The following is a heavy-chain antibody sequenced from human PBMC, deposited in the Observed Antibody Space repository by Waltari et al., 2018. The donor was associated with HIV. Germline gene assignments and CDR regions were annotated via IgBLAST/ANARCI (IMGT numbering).Heavy chain of an antibody. CDR3: ARLVVPAARYYYYYGMDV. Sequence: QVQLQQWGAGLLKPSETLSLTCAVYGGSFSGYYWSWIRQPPGTGLEWIGEINHSGSTNYNPSLKSRVTISVDTSKNQFSLKLSSVTAADTAVYYCARLVVPAARYYYYYGMDVWGQGTTVTVSS. J-gene: IGHJ6*02. CDR2: INHSGST. V-gene: IGHV4-34*01. D-gene: IGHD2-2*01. CDR1: GGSFSGYY.